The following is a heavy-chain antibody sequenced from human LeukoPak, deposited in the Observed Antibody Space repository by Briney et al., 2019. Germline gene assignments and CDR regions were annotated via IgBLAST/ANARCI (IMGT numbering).Heavy chain of an antibody. V-gene: IGHV1-69*01. CDR2: IIPIFGTA. CDR1: GGTFSSYA. CDR3: ARDPVYVRAARQGLDYMDV. J-gene: IGHJ6*03. Sequence: ASVKVSCKASGGTFSSYAISWVRQAPGQGLEWMGGIIPIFGTASYAQKFQGRVTITADESTSTAYMELSSLRSEDTAVYYCARDPVYVRAARQGLDYMDVWGKGTTVTVSS. D-gene: IGHD6-6*01.